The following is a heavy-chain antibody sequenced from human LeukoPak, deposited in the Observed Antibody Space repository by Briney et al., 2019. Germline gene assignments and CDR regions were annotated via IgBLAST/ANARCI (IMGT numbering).Heavy chain of an antibody. J-gene: IGHJ3*02. Sequence: GGSLRLSCAASGFTFSSYTMNWVRLAPGKGLEWVSYITSSSSTIYYADSVKGRFTISRDNAKNSLYLQMNSLRAEDTAVYYCARDSVPDVGFDIWGHGTMVTVSS. CDR2: ITSSSSTI. CDR3: ARDSVPDVGFDI. V-gene: IGHV3-48*01. D-gene: IGHD2-2*01. CDR1: GFTFSSYT.